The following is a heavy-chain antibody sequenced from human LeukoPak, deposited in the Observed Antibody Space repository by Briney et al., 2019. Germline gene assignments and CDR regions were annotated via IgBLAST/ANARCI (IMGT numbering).Heavy chain of an antibody. V-gene: IGHV4-38-2*02. Sequence: SETLSLTCTVSGYSISTSYYWGWIRQPPGKGLEWIGSIYHSGNTYYNPSLKSRVTISVDTSKNQFSLKLNSVTAADTAVHYCARGRGSSSWYLRSGYDAFDIWGQGTMVTVSS. CDR3: ARGRGSSSWYLRSGYDAFDI. J-gene: IGHJ3*02. D-gene: IGHD6-13*01. CDR2: IYHSGNT. CDR1: GYSISTSYY.